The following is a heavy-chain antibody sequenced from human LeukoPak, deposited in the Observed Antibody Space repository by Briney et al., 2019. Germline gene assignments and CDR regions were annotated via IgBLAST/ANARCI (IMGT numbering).Heavy chain of an antibody. CDR3: ARGGGPDYGDYLVQH. J-gene: IGHJ1*01. CDR2: IYYSGST. V-gene: IGHV4-59*01. Sequence: PSETLSLTCTVSGGSISSYYWSWIRQPPGKGLEWIGYIYYSGSTNYNPSLKSRVTISVDTSKNQFSLKLSSVTAADTAVYYCARGGGPDYGDYLVQHWGQGTLVTVSS. CDR1: GGSISSYY. D-gene: IGHD4-17*01.